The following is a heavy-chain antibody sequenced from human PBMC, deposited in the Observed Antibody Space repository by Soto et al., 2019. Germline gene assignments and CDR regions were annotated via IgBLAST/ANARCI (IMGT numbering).Heavy chain of an antibody. J-gene: IGHJ6*02. CDR3: AKALRDERFYYYYGMDV. CDR2: ISGSGGST. Sequence: PGGSLILSCAASGFTFRSYSMSWVRQAPGKGLEWVSAISGSGGSTYYADSVKGRFTISRDNSKNTLYLQMNSLRAEDTAVYYCAKALRDERFYYYYGMDVWGQGTTVTVSS. D-gene: IGHD6-25*01. CDR1: GFTFRSYS. V-gene: IGHV3-23*01.